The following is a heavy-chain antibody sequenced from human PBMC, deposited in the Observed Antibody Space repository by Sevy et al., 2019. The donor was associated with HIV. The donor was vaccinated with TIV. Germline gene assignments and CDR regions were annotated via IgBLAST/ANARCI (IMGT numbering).Heavy chain of an antibody. CDR2: IKVGGDT. CDR3: AKTVAYGTTWFGKVED. V-gene: IGHV3-23*01. D-gene: IGHD3-10*01. Sequence: GGSLRLSCSASGFNFRNSVMSWIRQAPGEGLEWVAKIKVGGDTHYTDSVKGGFTIYRDNSKNTLSLKMNSLKAEDTAVYYCAKTVAYGTTWFGKVEDWGQGALVTVSS. J-gene: IGHJ4*02. CDR1: GFNFRNSV.